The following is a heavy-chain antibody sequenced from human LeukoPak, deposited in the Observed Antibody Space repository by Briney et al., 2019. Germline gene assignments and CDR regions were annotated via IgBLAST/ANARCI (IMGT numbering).Heavy chain of an antibody. CDR3: ASDKAQIVGATYDAFDI. D-gene: IGHD1-26*01. CDR1: GFTFSSYW. V-gene: IGHV3-74*01. CDR2: INSDGSST. Sequence: GGSLRLSCAASGFTFSSYWMHWVRQAPGNGLVWVSRINSDGSSTSYADSVKGRFTISRDNAKNTLYLQMNSLRAEDTAVYYCASDKAQIVGATYDAFDIWGQGTMVTVSS. J-gene: IGHJ3*02.